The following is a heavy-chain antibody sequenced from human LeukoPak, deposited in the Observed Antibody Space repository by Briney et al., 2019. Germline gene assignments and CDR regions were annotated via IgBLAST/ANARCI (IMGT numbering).Heavy chain of an antibody. CDR3: ARARSIVVPAALGYYYYYMDV. D-gene: IGHD2-2*01. CDR2: IYYSGST. Sequence: SETLSLTGTVSGGSISSYYWSWIRQPPGKGLEWIGYIYYSGSTNYNPSLKSRVTISVDTSKNQFSLKLSSVTAADTAVYYCARARSIVVPAALGYYYYYMDVWGKGTTVTISS. J-gene: IGHJ6*03. CDR1: GGSISSYY. V-gene: IGHV4-59*01.